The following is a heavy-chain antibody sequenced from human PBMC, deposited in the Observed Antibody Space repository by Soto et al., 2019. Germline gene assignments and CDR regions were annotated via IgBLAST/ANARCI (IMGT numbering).Heavy chain of an antibody. CDR2: ISSSSSYI. CDR1: GFTFSSYS. D-gene: IGHD2-15*01. V-gene: IGHV3-21*01. CDR3: AREPYCSGGSCYGELDY. Sequence: GGSLRLSCAASGFTFSSYSMNWVRQAPGKGLEWVSSISSSSSYIYYADSVKGRFTISRDNAKNSLYLQMNSLRAGDTAVYYCAREPYCSGGSCYGELDYWGQGTLVTVSS. J-gene: IGHJ4*02.